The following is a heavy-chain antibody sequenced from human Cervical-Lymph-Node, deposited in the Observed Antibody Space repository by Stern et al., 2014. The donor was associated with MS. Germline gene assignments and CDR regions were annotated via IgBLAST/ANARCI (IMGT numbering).Heavy chain of an antibody. Sequence: QVQLQESGPGLVKPSETLFLTCTVSGVSITSYYWNWIRQPPGKGLEWIGYIYYSGSTNYNPSLKGRVTISVDTSKNQFSLKLTSVTAADTAVYYCARTVSGYSRANFDYWGQGTLVTVSS. CDR3: ARTVSGYSRANFDY. CDR1: GVSITSYY. D-gene: IGHD3-3*01. V-gene: IGHV4-59*01. CDR2: IYYSGST. J-gene: IGHJ4*02.